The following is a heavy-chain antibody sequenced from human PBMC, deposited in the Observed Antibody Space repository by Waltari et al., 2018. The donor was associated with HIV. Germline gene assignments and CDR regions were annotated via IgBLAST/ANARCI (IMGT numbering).Heavy chain of an antibody. CDR2: LNDDGSAR. CDR3: AIYRATV. V-gene: IGHV3-7*01. CDR1: GFTFRSYW. D-gene: IGHD5-12*01. J-gene: IGHJ6*02. Sequence: EVQLVESGRDLVQPGGSLRLSCAASGFTFRSYWRSWVRQAPGKVLDVVSLLNDDGSARLYVDSMKGRFTISRDNAENSLYLQMNSLRAEDTAVYYCAIYRATVWGQGTTVTVSS.